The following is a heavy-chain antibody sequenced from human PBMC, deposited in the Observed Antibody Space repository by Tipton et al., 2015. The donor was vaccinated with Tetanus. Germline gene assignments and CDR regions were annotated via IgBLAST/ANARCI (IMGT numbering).Heavy chain of an antibody. Sequence: TLSLTCAVYGVSFSGYYWNWIRQPPGKGPEWIGEINHRGNTNYNPSLKSRVIISIDTSKNQFSLKLTSVTAADTAVHYCARSPNPAARGYNWFGPWGQGTLVTVSS. D-gene: IGHD2-2*01. J-gene: IGHJ5*02. CDR3: ARSPNPAARGYNWFGP. CDR2: INHRGNT. CDR1: GVSFSGYY. V-gene: IGHV4-34*01.